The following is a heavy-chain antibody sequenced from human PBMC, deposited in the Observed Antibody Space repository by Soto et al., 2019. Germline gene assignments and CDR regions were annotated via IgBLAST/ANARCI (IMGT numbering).Heavy chain of an antibody. Sequence: PGGSLRLSGAVCGFTLSDHDIDWVRQAPGKGLEWVGRSRDKAQGYSTAYAASVKGRFTTSRDESQNSVYLQMHSLKTEDAAVCSCFRATFFSHSSGYPRRLDYLGHGTMVQLSS. CDR2: SRDKAQGYST. V-gene: IGHV3-72*01. CDR1: GFTLSDHD. CDR3: FRATFFSHSSGYPRRLDY. J-gene: IGHJ4*01. D-gene: IGHD3-22*01.